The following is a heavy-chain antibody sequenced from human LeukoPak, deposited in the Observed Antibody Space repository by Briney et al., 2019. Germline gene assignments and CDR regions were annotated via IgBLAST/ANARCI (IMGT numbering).Heavy chain of an antibody. CDR2: ISSSSSYI. CDR3: ASLKPGGGIVVVPAGREGFDY. D-gene: IGHD2-2*01. J-gene: IGHJ4*02. CDR1: GFTFSSYS. V-gene: IGHV3-21*01. Sequence: GGSLRLSCAASGFTFSSYSMNWVRQAPGKGLEWVSSISSSSSYIYYADSVKGRFTISRDNAKNSLYLQMNSLRAEDTAVYYCASLKPGGGIVVVPAGREGFDYWGRGTLVTVSS.